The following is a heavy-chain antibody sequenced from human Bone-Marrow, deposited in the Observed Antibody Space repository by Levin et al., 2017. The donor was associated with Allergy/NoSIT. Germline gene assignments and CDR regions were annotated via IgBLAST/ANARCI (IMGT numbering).Heavy chain of an antibody. V-gene: IGHV3-74*01. J-gene: IGHJ4*02. CDR2: IDEGGSFT. Sequence: GGSLRLSCAASGFTFSSFWMHWVRQAPGKGLVWVSRIDEGGSFTDYADSVKGRFTISRDNAKNTLFLQMNSLGAEDTAVYYCARDVAGRSGFWGQGTLVTVSS. CDR3: ARDVAGRSGF. D-gene: IGHD2-15*01. CDR1: GFTFSSFW.